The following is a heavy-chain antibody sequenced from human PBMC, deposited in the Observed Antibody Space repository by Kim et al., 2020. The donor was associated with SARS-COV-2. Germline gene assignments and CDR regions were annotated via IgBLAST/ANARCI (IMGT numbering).Heavy chain of an antibody. CDR3: ARDHYASSGYYYYGIDV. J-gene: IGHJ6*02. CDR1: GFTVSINY. Sequence: GGSLRLSCAASGFTVSINYMSWVRQAPGKGLEWVSVIYSDGSTFSADSVEGRFTISRHNSKNTLYLQVNSLRAEDTAVYYCARDHYASSGYYYYGIDVWGQGTPVTVSS. V-gene: IGHV3-53*01. D-gene: IGHD3-22*01. CDR2: IYSDGST.